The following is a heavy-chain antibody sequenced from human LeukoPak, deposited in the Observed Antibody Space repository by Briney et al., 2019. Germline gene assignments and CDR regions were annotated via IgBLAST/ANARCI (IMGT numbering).Heavy chain of an antibody. V-gene: IGHV3-11*01. D-gene: IGHD3-9*01. CDR2: ISSSGSTI. CDR1: GFTFSDYY. CDR3: AKDRDFDWLTPNWFDP. J-gene: IGHJ5*02. Sequence: PGGSLRLSCAASGFTFSDYYMSWIRQAPGKGLEWVSYISSSGSTIYYADSVKGRFTISRDNAKNSLYLQMNSLRAEDTAVYCCAKDRDFDWLTPNWFDPWGQGTPVTVSS.